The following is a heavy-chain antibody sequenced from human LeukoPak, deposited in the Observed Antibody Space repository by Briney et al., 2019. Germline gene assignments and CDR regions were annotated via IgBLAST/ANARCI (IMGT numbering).Heavy chain of an antibody. CDR1: GGTFSSYA. J-gene: IGHJ6*03. CDR2: IIPIFGTA. Sequence: SVKVSCKASGGTFSSYAISWVRQAPGQGLEWMGGIIPIFGTANYAQKFQGRVTITADESTSTAYMELSSLRSEDTAVYYCARMGWNIVVVPAAVNPLYYYYMDVWGKGTTVTISS. CDR3: ARMGWNIVVVPAAVNPLYYYYMDV. D-gene: IGHD2-2*01. V-gene: IGHV1-69*13.